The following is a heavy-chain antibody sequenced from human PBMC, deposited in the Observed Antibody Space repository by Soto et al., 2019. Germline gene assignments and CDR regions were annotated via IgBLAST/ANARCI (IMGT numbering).Heavy chain of an antibody. Sequence: ASGKVSCKASGYTFTSYGISWVRQAPGQGLEWMGWISAYNGNTNYAQKLQGRVTMTTDTSTSTAYMELRSLRSDDTAVYYCARDRTVTTVRWFDPWGQGTLVTVSS. J-gene: IGHJ5*02. CDR2: ISAYNGNT. V-gene: IGHV1-18*01. CDR3: ARDRTVTTVRWFDP. CDR1: GYTFTSYG. D-gene: IGHD4-17*01.